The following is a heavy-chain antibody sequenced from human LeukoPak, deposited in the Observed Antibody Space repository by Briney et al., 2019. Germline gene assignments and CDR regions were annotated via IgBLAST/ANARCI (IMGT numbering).Heavy chain of an antibody. J-gene: IGHJ4*02. V-gene: IGHV4-59*01. CDR1: GGSISSYY. CDR2: IYYSGST. D-gene: IGHD4-17*01. CDR3: AREGEYGDYIDY. Sequence: SETLSLTCTVSGGSISSYYWSWIRQPPGKGLEWIGYIYYSGSTNYNPSLKSRVTISVDTSRNQFSLKLSSVTAADTAVYYCAREGEYGDYIDYWGQGTLVTVSS.